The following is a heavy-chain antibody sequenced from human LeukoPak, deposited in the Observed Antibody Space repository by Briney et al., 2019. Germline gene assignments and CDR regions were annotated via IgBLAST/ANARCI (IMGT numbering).Heavy chain of an antibody. J-gene: IGHJ4*02. Sequence: QAGRSLSLSCAASGSTFSSYDMHWVRQAPGKGLEWVAVISYDGSNRDYVDSVKGRFTISRDNSKNTLYLQLNSLRAEDTAVYYCAKRPQYSALAAAGWCFDYWGRGTLVTVSS. CDR2: ISYDGSNR. V-gene: IGHV3-30*18. D-gene: IGHD6-13*01. CDR3: AKRPQYSALAAAGWCFDY. CDR1: GSTFSSYD.